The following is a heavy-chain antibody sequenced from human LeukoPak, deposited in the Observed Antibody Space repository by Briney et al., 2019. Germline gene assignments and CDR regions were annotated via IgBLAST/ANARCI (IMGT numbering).Heavy chain of an antibody. V-gene: IGHV4-59*01. Sequence: SETLSLTCTVSGGSISSYYWSWVRQPPGKGLEWIGYIYYSGSTNYNPSLKSRVTISVDTSKNQFSLKLSSVTAADTAVYYCASDGSGSYWNYWGQGTLVTVSS. J-gene: IGHJ4*02. D-gene: IGHD3-10*01. CDR2: IYYSGST. CDR1: GGSISSYY. CDR3: ASDGSGSYWNY.